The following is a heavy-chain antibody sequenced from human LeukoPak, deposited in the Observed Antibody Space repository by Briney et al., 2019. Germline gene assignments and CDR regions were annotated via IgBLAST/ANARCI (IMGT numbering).Heavy chain of an antibody. CDR3: AKSPTVDAAFDI. V-gene: IGHV3-23*01. CDR1: GFTFSSYA. D-gene: IGHD4-23*01. J-gene: IGHJ3*02. Sequence: GGSLRLSCAASGFTFSSYAMNWVRQAPGKGLEWVSGIGYTDDSTFYADSVKGRFTVSRDSSKNTLFLHMNSLRAEDTALYYCAKSPTVDAAFDIWGQGTMVTVSS. CDR2: IGYTDDST.